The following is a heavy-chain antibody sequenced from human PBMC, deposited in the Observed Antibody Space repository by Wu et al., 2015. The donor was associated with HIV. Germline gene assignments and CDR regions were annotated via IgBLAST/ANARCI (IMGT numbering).Heavy chain of an antibody. Sequence: QVQLVQSGAEVKKPGASVKVSCKASGYTFTSYGISWVRQAPGQGLEWMGWISAYNGNTNYAQKLQGRVTMTTDTSTSTAYMELRSLRSDDTAVYYCAXFTYYYGSGSYVSGYYYYMDVWGKGPRSPSP. CDR2: ISAYNGNT. CDR3: AXFTYYYGSGSYVSGYYYYMDV. J-gene: IGHJ6*03. V-gene: IGHV1-18*01. D-gene: IGHD3-10*01. CDR1: GYTFTSYG.